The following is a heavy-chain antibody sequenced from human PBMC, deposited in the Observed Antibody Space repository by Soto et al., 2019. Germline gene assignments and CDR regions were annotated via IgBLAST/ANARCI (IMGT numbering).Heavy chain of an antibody. V-gene: IGHV3-33*01. CDR1: GFTFSSYG. CDR2: IWYDGSNK. J-gene: IGHJ4*01. D-gene: IGHD3-9*01. CDR3: ARRPELRYFDWLFSPPDY. Sequence: PGGSLRLSCAASGFTFSSYGMHWVRQAPGNGLEWVAVIWYDGSNKYYADSVKGRFTISRDNSKNTLYLQMNSLRAEDTAVYYCARRPELRYFDWLFSPPDYWGQGTLVTVSS.